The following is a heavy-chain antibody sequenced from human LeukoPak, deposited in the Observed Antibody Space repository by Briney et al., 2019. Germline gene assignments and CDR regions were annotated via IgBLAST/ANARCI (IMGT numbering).Heavy chain of an antibody. CDR3: ARDGGTAMVTGAFDI. D-gene: IGHD5-18*01. CDR2: IYHSGST. CDR1: GGSISSSNW. V-gene: IGHV4-4*02. Sequence: SETLSLTCAVSGGSISSSNWWSWVRQPPGKGLEWIGEIYHSGSTNYNPSLKSRVTISVDKSKNQFSLKLSSVTAADTAVYYCARDGGTAMVTGAFDIWGQGTMVTVSS. J-gene: IGHJ3*02.